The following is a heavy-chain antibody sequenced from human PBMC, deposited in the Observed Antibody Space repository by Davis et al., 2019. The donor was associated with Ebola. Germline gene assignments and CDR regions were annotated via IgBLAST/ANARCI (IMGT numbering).Heavy chain of an antibody. Sequence: GESLKISCAASGFTFSGSAMHWVRQASGKGLGWVGRIRSKANSYATAYAASVKGRFTISSDDSKNTAYLQMNSLKTEDTAVYYCTRSSGDYWGQGTLVTVSS. V-gene: IGHV3-73*01. CDR1: GFTFSGSA. J-gene: IGHJ4*02. CDR2: IRSKANSYAT. D-gene: IGHD3-10*01. CDR3: TRSSGDY.